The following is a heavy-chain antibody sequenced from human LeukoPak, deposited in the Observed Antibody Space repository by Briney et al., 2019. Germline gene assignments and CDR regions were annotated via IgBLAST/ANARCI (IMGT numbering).Heavy chain of an antibody. CDR1: GFTFDDYG. J-gene: IGHJ3*02. D-gene: IGHD1-26*01. CDR2: INWNGGST. Sequence: GGSLRLSCAASGFTFDDYGMSWVRHAPGKGLEWVSAINWNGGSTGYADSVKGRFTISRDNAKNSLHLQMNRLRAEDTAVYYCARGGIITSYAFEIWGQGTMVTVSS. V-gene: IGHV3-20*04. CDR3: ARGGIITSYAFEI.